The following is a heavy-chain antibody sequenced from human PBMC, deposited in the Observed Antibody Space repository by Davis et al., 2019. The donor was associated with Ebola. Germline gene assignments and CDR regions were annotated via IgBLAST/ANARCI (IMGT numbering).Heavy chain of an antibody. Sequence: GESLKISCAASGFTFSSYWMSWVRQAPGKGLEWVANIKQDGSEKYYVDSVKGRFTISRDNAKNSLYLQMNSLRAEDTAVYYCARVVGCNGGSCSYYFDYWGQGTLVTVSS. V-gene: IGHV3-7*01. CDR1: GFTFSSYW. CDR2: IKQDGSEK. CDR3: ARVVGCNGGSCSYYFDY. J-gene: IGHJ4*02. D-gene: IGHD2-15*01.